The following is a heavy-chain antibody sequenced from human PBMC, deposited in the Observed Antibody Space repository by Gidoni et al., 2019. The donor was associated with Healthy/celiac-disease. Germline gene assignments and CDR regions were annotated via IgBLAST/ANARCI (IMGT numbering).Heavy chain of an antibody. Sequence: QVQLVESGGGVVQPWRSLRLSCAASGFTFRSYGMPLVRQAPGKGLEWVAVIWYDGSKKYYADSGKGRFTISRDNSKNTLYLQMNSLRAEDTAVYYCARDGGGYDYIWGSYRPTGIDYWGQGTLVTVSA. V-gene: IGHV3-33*01. CDR3: ARDGGGYDYIWGSYRPTGIDY. D-gene: IGHD3-16*02. CDR1: GFTFRSYG. CDR2: IWYDGSKK. J-gene: IGHJ4*02.